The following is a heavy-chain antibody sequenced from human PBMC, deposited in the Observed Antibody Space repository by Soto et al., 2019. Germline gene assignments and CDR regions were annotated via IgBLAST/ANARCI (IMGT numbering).Heavy chain of an antibody. CDR1: GYTFTSYG. V-gene: IGHV1-69*13. CDR3: ARTEVPYYYYYGMDV. CDR2: IIPIFGTA. Sequence: SVKVSCKASGYTFTSYGISWVRQAPGQGLEWMGGIIPIFGTANYAQKFQGRVTITADESTSTAYMELSSLRSEDTAVYYCARTEVPYYYYYGMDVWGQGTTVTVSS. D-gene: IGHD1-1*01. J-gene: IGHJ6*02.